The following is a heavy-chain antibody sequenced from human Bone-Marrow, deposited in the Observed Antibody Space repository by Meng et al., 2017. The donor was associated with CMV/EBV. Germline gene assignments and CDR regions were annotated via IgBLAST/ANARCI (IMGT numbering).Heavy chain of an antibody. CDR2: IWYDGSNK. CDR3: ASTNDYGGYSLN. V-gene: IGHV3-33*01. J-gene: IGHJ4*02. Sequence: GESLKISCAASGFTFSSYGMHWVRQAPGKGLEWVAVIWYDGSNKYYADSVKGRFTISRDNSKNTLYLQMNSLRAEDTAVYYCASTNDYGGYSLNWGQGTLVTVSS. CDR1: GFTFSSYG. D-gene: IGHD4-23*01.